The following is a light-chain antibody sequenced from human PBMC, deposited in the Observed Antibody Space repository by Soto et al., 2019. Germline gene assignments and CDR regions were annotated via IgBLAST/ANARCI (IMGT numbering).Light chain of an antibody. CDR2: GAS. CDR1: QSVSSSY. V-gene: IGKV3-20*01. CDR3: QQYGSSPWT. Sequence: EIVLTQSPGTLSLSPGERATLSCRASQSVSSSYLAWYQQKPGQAPRLLIYGASSRATGIPDRFSGSGSGTDFTLTISSLEPEDFAVYYCQQYGSSPWTFGQGSKVVSK. J-gene: IGKJ1*01.